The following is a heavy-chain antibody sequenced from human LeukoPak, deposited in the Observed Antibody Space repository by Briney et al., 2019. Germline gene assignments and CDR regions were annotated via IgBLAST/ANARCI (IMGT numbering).Heavy chain of an antibody. V-gene: IGHV4-59*08. J-gene: IGHJ6*02. D-gene: IGHD6-13*01. CDR3: ARLRYSSSWYRNPYGMDV. Sequence: PSETLSLTCTVSGGSMSSYYWSFIRQPPGKGLEWIGYIYYSGSTNYNPSLKSRVTISVDTSKNQFSLKLSSVTAADTAVYYCARLRYSSSWYRNPYGMDVWGQGTTVTVSS. CDR1: GGSMSSYY. CDR2: IYYSGST.